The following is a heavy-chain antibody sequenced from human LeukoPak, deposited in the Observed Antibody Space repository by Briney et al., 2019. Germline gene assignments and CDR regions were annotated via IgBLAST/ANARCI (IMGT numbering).Heavy chain of an antibody. J-gene: IGHJ5*02. CDR3: ASLYYYDSAPFDP. Sequence: PSETLSLTCTVSGGSISSSSYYWGWIRQPPGKGLEWIGRIYTSGNTNYNPSLKSRVTISVDTSKNQFSLKLSSVTAADTAVYYCASLYYYDSAPFDPWGQGTLVTVSS. V-gene: IGHV4-61*02. CDR1: GGSISSSSYY. CDR2: IYTSGNT. D-gene: IGHD3-22*01.